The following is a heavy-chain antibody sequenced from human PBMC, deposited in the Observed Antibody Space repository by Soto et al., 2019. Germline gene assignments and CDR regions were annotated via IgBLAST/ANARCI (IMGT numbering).Heavy chain of an antibody. V-gene: IGHV4-59*08. CDR2: IYYSGII. CDR1: GGSVSSYY. J-gene: IGHJ4*02. CDR3: ARHSNRNYGLYFFDY. Sequence: PSETLSLTCTVSGGSVSSYYWSWIRQSPGKGLEWIGYIYYSGIINYKPSLRSRVTISLDTSKNQFSLKVSSAAAADIAVYYCARHSNRNYGLYFFDYWGLGALVTVSS. D-gene: IGHD4-4*01.